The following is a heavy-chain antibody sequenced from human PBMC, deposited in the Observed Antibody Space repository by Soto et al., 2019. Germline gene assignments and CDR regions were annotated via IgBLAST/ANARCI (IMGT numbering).Heavy chain of an antibody. CDR2: ISSSSSYI. CDR1: GFTFSSYS. CDR3: ARDRQQRRRDS. V-gene: IGHV3-21*01. Sequence: EVQLVESGGGLVKPGGSLRLSCAASGFTFSSYSMNWVRQAPGKGLEWVSSISSSSSYIYYADSVMGRFTISRDNAKNSRYLQMNSLRAEDTAVYYCARDRQQRRRDSWGQGTKVTVSS. D-gene: IGHD6-25*01. J-gene: IGHJ5*01.